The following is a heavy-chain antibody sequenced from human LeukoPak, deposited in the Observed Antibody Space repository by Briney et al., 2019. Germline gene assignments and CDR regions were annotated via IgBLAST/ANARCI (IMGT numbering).Heavy chain of an antibody. CDR3: ARQVRDIVVVPAVLYFDY. D-gene: IGHD2-2*01. CDR1: GGSFSSSTYY. V-gene: IGHV4-39*01. J-gene: IGHJ4*02. CDR2: IYYSGST. Sequence: SETLSLTCTVSGGSFSSSTYYWGCVRQPPGRGLEWLGSIYYSGSTYYNPSLKSRVTISVDTSMNQFSLKLSSVTAADTAVYYCARQVRDIVVVPAVLYFDYWGQGTLVTVSS.